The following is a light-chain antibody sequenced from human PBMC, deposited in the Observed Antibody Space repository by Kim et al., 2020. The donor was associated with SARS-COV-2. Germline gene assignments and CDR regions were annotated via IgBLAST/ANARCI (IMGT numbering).Light chain of an antibody. CDR1: SSAVGGYNS. J-gene: IGLJ3*02. V-gene: IGLV2-14*03. CDR3: FSFTSSNSLV. CDR2: DVS. Sequence: GQSITNSCTGTSSAVGGYNSVAWYQQHPGKAPKLMIYDVSQRPSGVSNRFSGSKSGDTASLTISGLQAEDEADYYCFSFTSSNSLVFGGGTQLTVL.